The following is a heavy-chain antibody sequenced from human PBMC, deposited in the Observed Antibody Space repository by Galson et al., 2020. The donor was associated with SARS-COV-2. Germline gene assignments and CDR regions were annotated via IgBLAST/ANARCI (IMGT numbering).Heavy chain of an antibody. CDR2: INYSGAT. CDR1: GGSISSSTYY. J-gene: IGHJ2*01. V-gene: IGHV4-39*01. CDR3: ARRPTMATILAAWYFDF. D-gene: IGHD3-3*01. Sequence: SEPLYLTCTVSGGSISSSTYYWGWHRPPTGKGLEWIGSINYSGATYYNPSLKSRVTMSVDTFKNQFSLKWSSVTAADTAVYYCARRPTMATILAAWYFDFWGRGTLVIVSS.